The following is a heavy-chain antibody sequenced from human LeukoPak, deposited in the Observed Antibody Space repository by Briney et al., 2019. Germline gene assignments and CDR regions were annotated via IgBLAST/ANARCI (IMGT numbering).Heavy chain of an antibody. CDR1: GLTFSSSA. V-gene: IGHV3-23*01. J-gene: IGHJ4*02. CDR2: ISGSGGDT. D-gene: IGHD1-1*01. CDR3: AKVLDSYFDY. Sequence: PGGSLRLSCAASGLTFSSSAMSWVRQAPGKGLQWVSAISGSGGDTYYADSVKGRFTISRDNSKNTLYLQMNSLRAEDTAVYYCAKVLDSYFDYWGQGTLVTVSS.